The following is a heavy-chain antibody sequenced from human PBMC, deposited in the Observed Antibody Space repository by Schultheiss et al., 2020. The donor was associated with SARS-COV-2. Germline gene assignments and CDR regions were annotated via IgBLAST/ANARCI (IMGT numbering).Heavy chain of an antibody. V-gene: IGHV3-30-3*01. CDR2: ISYDGSNK. J-gene: IGHJ3*02. CDR1: GFTFDDYA. D-gene: IGHD3-10*01. CDR3: ARVEYGSGKTNLNDAFDI. Sequence: GGSLRLSCAASGFTFDDYAMHWVRQAPGKGLEWVAVISYDGSNKYYADSVKGRFTISRDNSKNTLFLQMNSLRAEDTAVYYCARVEYGSGKTNLNDAFDIWGQGTMVTVSS.